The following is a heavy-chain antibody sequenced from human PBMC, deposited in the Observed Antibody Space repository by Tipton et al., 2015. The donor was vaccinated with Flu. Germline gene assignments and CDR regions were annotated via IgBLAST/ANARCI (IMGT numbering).Heavy chain of an antibody. Sequence: QVQLMQSGAEVKKPGASVKVSCKASGYTFTGYYMHWVRQAPGQGLEWMGWINPNSGGTNYAQKFQGRVTMTRDTSISTAYMELSRLRSDDTAVYYCARVRVRPDPYYYGMDVWGQGTTVTVPS. D-gene: IGHD4/OR15-4a*01. CDR3: ARVRVRPDPYYYGMDV. J-gene: IGHJ6*02. CDR1: GYTFTGYY. CDR2: INPNSGGT. V-gene: IGHV1-2*02.